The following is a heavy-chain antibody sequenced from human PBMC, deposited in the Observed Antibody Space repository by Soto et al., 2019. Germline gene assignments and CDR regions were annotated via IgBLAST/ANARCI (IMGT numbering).Heavy chain of an antibody. D-gene: IGHD2-8*01. CDR3: AKAGYCTNGVCYLYYFDY. Sequence: PGGSLRLSCAASGFTFSSYAMSWVRQAPGKGLEWVSVINGSGGSRYYADSVKGRFTISRDNSKNTLYLQMNSLRAEDTAVYYCAKAGYCTNGVCYLYYFDYWGQGTLVTVSS. CDR1: GFTFSSYA. J-gene: IGHJ4*02. CDR2: INGSGGSR. V-gene: IGHV3-23*01.